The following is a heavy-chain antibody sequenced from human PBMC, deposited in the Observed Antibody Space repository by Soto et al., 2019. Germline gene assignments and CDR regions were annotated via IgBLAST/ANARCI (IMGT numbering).Heavy chain of an antibody. CDR1: GGTFSSYA. J-gene: IGHJ6*02. CDR2: IIPISGTA. V-gene: IGHV1-69*01. CDR3: ARSQGSSTSLEIYYYYYYGMGV. Sequence: QVQLVQSGAEVKKPGSSVKVSCKASGGTFSSYAISWVRQAPGQGLEWMGGIIPISGTANYAQKFQVRVTITADESTSTAYMGLSRLRSEDTAVYYCARSQGSSTSLEIYYYYYYGMGVWGQGTTVTVSS. D-gene: IGHD2-2*01.